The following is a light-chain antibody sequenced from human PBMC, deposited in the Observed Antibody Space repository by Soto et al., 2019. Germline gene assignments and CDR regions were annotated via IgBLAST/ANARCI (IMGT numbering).Light chain of an antibody. V-gene: IGKV3-20*01. CDR1: QSVSSNF. J-gene: IGKJ1*01. CDR2: GAS. Sequence: EIVLTQSPGTLSLSPGERATLPCRASQSVSSNFLAWYQQKPGQAPRLLIYGASSRATGIPDRFSGSGSVTDFTLTISRLEPEDFAVYYCQQYGSSPRTFGQGTKVEIK. CDR3: QQYGSSPRT.